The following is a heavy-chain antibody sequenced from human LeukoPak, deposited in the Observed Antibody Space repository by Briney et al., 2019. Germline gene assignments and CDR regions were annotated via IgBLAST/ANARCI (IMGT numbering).Heavy chain of an antibody. CDR1: GGSFSGYY. CDR2: INHSGST. Sequence: SETLSLTXAVYGGSFSGYYWSWIRQPPGKGLEWIGEINHSGSTNYNPSLKSRVTISVDTSKNRFSLKLSSVTAADTAVYYCARLLTMVRGVMADYWGQGTLVTVSS. D-gene: IGHD3-10*01. CDR3: ARLLTMVRGVMADY. V-gene: IGHV4-34*01. J-gene: IGHJ4*02.